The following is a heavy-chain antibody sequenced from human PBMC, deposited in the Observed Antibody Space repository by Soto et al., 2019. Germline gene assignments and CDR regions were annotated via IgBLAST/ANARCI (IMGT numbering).Heavy chain of an antibody. V-gene: IGHV3-74*01. J-gene: IGHJ5*02. CDR3: AREDIVVVPAAAPFYP. D-gene: IGHD2-2*01. Sequence: EVQLVESGGGLVQPGGSLRLSCAASGFTFSSYWMHWVRQAPGKGLVWVSRINSDGSSTSYADSVKGRFTISRDNAKNTLYLQMNSLRAEDTAVYYCAREDIVVVPAAAPFYPWGQGTLVTVSS. CDR2: INSDGSST. CDR1: GFTFSSYW.